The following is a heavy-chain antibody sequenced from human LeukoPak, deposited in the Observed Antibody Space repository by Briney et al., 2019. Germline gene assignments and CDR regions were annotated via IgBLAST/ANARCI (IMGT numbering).Heavy chain of an antibody. J-gene: IGHJ3*02. CDR1: GYTLTELS. CDR3: ATSTLAAAGLYDAFDI. CDR2: FDPEDGET. V-gene: IGHV1-24*01. D-gene: IGHD6-13*01. Sequence: ASVKVSCKVSGYTLTELSMHWVRQAPGKGLEWMGAFDPEDGETIYAQKFQGRVTMTEDTSTDTAYMELSSLRSEDTAVYYCATSTLAAAGLYDAFDIWGQGTMVTVSS.